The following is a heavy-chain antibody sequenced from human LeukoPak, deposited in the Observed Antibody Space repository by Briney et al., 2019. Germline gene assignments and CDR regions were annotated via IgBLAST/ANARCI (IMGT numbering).Heavy chain of an antibody. CDR3: ARDWSRFGELLYY. V-gene: IGHV3-33*01. CDR2: IWYDGSNK. Sequence: PGRSLRLSCAASGFTFSSYGMHWVRQAPGKGLEWVAVIWYDGSNKYYADSVKGRFTISRDNSKNTLYLQMNSLRAEDTAVYYCARDWSRFGELLYYWGQGTLVTVSS. D-gene: IGHD3-10*01. CDR1: GFTFSSYG. J-gene: IGHJ4*02.